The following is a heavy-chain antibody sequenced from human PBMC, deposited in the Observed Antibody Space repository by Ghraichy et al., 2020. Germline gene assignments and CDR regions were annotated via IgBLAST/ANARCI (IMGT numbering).Heavy chain of an antibody. CDR1: GYTFTSYA. J-gene: IGHJ4*02. Sequence: ASVKVSCKASGYTFTSYAMHWVRQAPGQRLEWMGWINAGNGNTKYSQKFQGRVTITRDTSASTAYMELSSLRSEDTAVYYCARASKPPGTSSKAPLGYFDYWGQGTLVTVSS. CDR2: INAGNGNT. CDR3: ARASKPPGTSSKAPLGYFDY. V-gene: IGHV1-3*01. D-gene: IGHD6-13*01.